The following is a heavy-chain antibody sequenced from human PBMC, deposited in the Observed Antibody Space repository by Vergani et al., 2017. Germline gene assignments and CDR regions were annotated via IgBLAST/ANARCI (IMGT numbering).Heavy chain of an antibody. CDR2: INHSGST. CDR1: GGSFSGYY. D-gene: IGHD2-2*01. Sequence: QVQLQQWGAGLLKPSETLSLTCAVYGGSFSGYYWSWIRQPPGKGLEWIGEINHSGSTNYNPSLKSRVTISVDTSKNQFSLKLSAGTAADAAVYYCARAPQRVVVPAAIPPAPRRFDYWGQGTLVTVSS. CDR3: ARAPQRVVVPAAIPPAPRRFDY. J-gene: IGHJ4*02. V-gene: IGHV4-34*01.